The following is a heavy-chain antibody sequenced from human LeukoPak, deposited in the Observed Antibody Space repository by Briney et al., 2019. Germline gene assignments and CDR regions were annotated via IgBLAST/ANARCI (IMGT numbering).Heavy chain of an antibody. CDR1: GGSISSSGYY. V-gene: IGHV4-39*01. CDR2: SYYSGNT. Sequence: SETLSLTCSVSGGSISSSGYYWRWIRQPPGKVLEGIGSSYYSGNTYYNPSLNSPVTISVDTSKNQSSLKLSSVPAADTAVYYCARDLNAPARVVDWGQGTLVTVSS. D-gene: IGHD2-15*01. J-gene: IGHJ4*02. CDR3: ARDLNAPARVVD.